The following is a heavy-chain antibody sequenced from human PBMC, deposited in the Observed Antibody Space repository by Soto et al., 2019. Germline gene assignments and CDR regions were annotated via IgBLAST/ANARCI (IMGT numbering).Heavy chain of an antibody. V-gene: IGHV4-31*03. J-gene: IGHJ6*02. CDR2: IYYSGST. D-gene: IGHD3-16*02. Sequence: PSETLSLTCTVSGGSISSGGYYWSWIRQHPGKGLEWIGYIYYSGSTYYNPSLKSRVTISVDTSKNQFSLKLSSVTAADTAVYYCARERQYIVESYYYYGMDVWGQGTTVTVSS. CDR3: ARERQYIVESYYYYGMDV. CDR1: GGSISSGGYY.